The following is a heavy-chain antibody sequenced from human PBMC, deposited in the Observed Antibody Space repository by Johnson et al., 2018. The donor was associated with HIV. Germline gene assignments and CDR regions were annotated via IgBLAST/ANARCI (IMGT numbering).Heavy chain of an antibody. Sequence: VQVVESGGGVVQPGRSLRLSCAASGFTFSNYGMHWVRQAPGKGLEWVGRIKSKTDGGTTDYAAPVKGRFTISRDDSKNTLYLQMNSLKTEDKAVYYCMTMATTHEGYAFDIWGQGTMVTVSS. CDR2: IKSKTDGGTT. CDR1: GFTFSNYG. V-gene: IGHV3-15*01. J-gene: IGHJ3*02. D-gene: IGHD5-24*01. CDR3: MTMATTHEGYAFDI.